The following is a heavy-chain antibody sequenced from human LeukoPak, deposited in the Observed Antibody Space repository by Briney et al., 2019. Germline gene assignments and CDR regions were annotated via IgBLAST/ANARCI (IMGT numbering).Heavy chain of an antibody. CDR3: ARVARRGSGSYYHFDY. CDR1: GFTVSSYA. V-gene: IGHV4-59*02. D-gene: IGHD3-10*01. J-gene: IGHJ4*02. Sequence: PGGSLRLSCAASGFTVSSYAMGWVRQAPGKGLEWIGYIYYSGSTNYNPSLKSRVTISVDTSKNQFSLKLSSVTAADTAVYYCARVARRGSGSYYHFDYWGQGTLVTVSS. CDR2: IYYSGST.